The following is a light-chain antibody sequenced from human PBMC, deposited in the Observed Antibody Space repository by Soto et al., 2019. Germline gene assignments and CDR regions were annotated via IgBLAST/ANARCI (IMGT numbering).Light chain of an antibody. Sequence: SYELTQPPSLSLAPGQTATITCGGNNIGSKGVHWYQQKPGQAPVLVVYDDSDRPSGIPERFSGSNSGNTATLTISRVEAGDEADYYCQVWDSSSDHVVFGGGTKLTVL. J-gene: IGLJ2*01. CDR3: QVWDSSSDHVV. CDR1: NIGSKG. CDR2: DDS. V-gene: IGLV3-21*02.